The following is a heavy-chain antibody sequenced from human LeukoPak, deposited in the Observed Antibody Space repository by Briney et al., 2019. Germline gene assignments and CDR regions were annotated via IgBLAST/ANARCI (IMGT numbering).Heavy chain of an antibody. V-gene: IGHV5-51*01. D-gene: IGHD6-13*01. CDR1: GYSFISYW. Sequence: GESLQISCKGSGYSFISYWIVWVRQMPGKGPEWMGIIYPGDSDTRYSPSFQGQVTISADKSINTAYLQWSSLRASDTAMYYCARHRRDDSRTLDYWGQGTLVTVSS. J-gene: IGHJ4*02. CDR2: IYPGDSDT. CDR3: ARHRRDDSRTLDY.